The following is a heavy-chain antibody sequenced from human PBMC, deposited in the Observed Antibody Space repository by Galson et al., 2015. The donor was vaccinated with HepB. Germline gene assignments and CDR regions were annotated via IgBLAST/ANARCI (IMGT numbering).Heavy chain of an antibody. CDR2: VWYDGSNK. CDR3: ARDLALTCYFDY. CDR1: GFTFSTYG. J-gene: IGHJ4*03. V-gene: IGHV3-33*01. D-gene: IGHD2/OR15-2a*01. Sequence: SLRLSCAASGFTFSTYGMHWVRQAPGQGLEWVAVVWYDGSNKYYADSVKGRFTISRDNSKNTLYLQMNSLRAEDTALYYCARDLALTCYFDYWGQGTLVTVSS.